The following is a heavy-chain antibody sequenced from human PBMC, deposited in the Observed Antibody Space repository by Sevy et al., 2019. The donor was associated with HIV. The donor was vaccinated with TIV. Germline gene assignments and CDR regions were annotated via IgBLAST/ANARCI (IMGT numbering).Heavy chain of an antibody. J-gene: IGHJ6*02. CDR3: AHTVTRDYYYGMDV. D-gene: IGHD4-4*01. Sequence: GESLKISCAASGFTFNTHAMNWVRQAPGKGLEWVSVISGPGSSTYYVDSVKGRFTISRDNSKNILYLQMNSLRAEDTAVYYCAHTVTRDYYYGMDVWGQGTTVTVSS. CDR1: GFTFNTHA. CDR2: ISGPGSST. V-gene: IGHV3-23*01.